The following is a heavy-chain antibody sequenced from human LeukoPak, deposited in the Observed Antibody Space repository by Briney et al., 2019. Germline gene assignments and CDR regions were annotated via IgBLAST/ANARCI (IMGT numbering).Heavy chain of an antibody. V-gene: IGHV4-4*07. CDR1: GGPNSNFQ. D-gene: IGHD7-27*01. Sequence: PSEPLSLTCSVSGGPNSNFQWNWLRQPAGKGLEGIGRIYASGSTNYNPSLKSRVTISMDKSKNQFSLNLKSVTAADTAFYYCARELSGDHGHLHFRLWGQGIQVTVSS. J-gene: IGHJ4*02. CDR2: IYASGST. CDR3: ARELSGDHGHLHFRL.